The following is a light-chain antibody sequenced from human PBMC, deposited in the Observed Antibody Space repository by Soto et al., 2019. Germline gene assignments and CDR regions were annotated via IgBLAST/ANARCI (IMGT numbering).Light chain of an antibody. V-gene: IGKV3-20*01. CDR2: GAS. Sequence: IVLTQSPGTLSLSPVERATLSCRASQSVSNNYLAWYQQKPGQAPRLLIYGASNRATGIPDRFSGSGSGTDFTLTISRLEPEDFAVYYCQQYNNWPPVTFGQGTKVDIK. CDR3: QQYNNWPPVT. CDR1: QSVSNNY. J-gene: IGKJ1*01.